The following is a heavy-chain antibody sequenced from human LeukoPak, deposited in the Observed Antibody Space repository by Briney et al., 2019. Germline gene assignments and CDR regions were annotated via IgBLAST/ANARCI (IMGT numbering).Heavy chain of an antibody. D-gene: IGHD6-13*01. CDR2: IYYTGST. CDR3: ARDAYSSSEVDWFDP. V-gene: IGHV4-59*01. Sequence: SETLSLTCAVPGGSISIYYWSWIRQPPGKGLEWIGYIYYTGSTNYNPSLKSRVTISVDTSKNQFSLKLSSVTAADMAVYYCARDAYSSSEVDWFDPWGQGTLVTVSS. CDR1: GGSISIYY. J-gene: IGHJ5*02.